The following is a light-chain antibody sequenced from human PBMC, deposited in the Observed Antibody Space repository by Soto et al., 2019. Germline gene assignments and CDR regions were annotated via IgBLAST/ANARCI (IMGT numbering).Light chain of an antibody. Sequence: DVQMTQSPSTLSASVGERVTITCRASQSVSTLLAWYQQKPGKAPKLLINKASSLESGVPSRFSGSGSGTDFTLTIASLQPDDFATYYCQQYNRYSPWAFGQGTKVDIK. J-gene: IGKJ1*01. CDR1: QSVSTL. CDR2: KAS. V-gene: IGKV1-5*03. CDR3: QQYNRYSPWA.